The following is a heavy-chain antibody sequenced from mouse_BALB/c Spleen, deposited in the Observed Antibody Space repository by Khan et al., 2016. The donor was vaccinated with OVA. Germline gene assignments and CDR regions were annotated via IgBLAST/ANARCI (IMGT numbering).Heavy chain of an antibody. CDR3: ARPSYDPRDFEV. V-gene: IGHV14-3*02. Sequence: EVQLQQSGAELVKPGASVKLSCTASGFNIKDTYLHWVKQRPERGLEWIGRIAPANGNTQYDPKFQGKATIPSDTSSNTSYLQLNSLTSEDTAVYYCARPSYDPRDFEVWGAGTTVTVSS. CDR1: GFNIKDTY. CDR2: IAPANGNT. D-gene: IGHD2-3*01. J-gene: IGHJ1*01.